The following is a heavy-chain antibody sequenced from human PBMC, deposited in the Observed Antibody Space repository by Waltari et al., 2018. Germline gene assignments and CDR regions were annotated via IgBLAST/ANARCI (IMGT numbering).Heavy chain of an antibody. J-gene: IGHJ4*02. V-gene: IGHV3-7*03. CDR3: IRDYGSPY. CDR1: GFTLSNYW. CDR2: INKDGTET. D-gene: IGHD6-19*01. Sequence: EAQQVESGGDLVQPGVSLRLSCLVYGFTLSNYWMSWVRQAPGKGLEWVANINKDGTETYYVDSVRGRFTISKDDAKNSVYLQMNSLKVEDTAVYYCIRDYGSPYWGQGTLVTVSS.